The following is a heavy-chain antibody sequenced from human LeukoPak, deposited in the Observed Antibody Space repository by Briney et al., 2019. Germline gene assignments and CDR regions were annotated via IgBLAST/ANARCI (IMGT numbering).Heavy chain of an antibody. CDR3: ARGLGSYPYFDY. V-gene: IGHV3-21*01. Sequence: GGSLRLSCAASGFTFSSYSMNWVRQAPGKGLEWVSSISSSSSYIYYADSVKGRFTISRDNAKNSLYLQMNSLRAEDTAVYYCARGLGSYPYFDYWGQGTLVTVSS. J-gene: IGHJ4*02. CDR2: ISSSSSYI. CDR1: GFTFSSYS. D-gene: IGHD1-26*01.